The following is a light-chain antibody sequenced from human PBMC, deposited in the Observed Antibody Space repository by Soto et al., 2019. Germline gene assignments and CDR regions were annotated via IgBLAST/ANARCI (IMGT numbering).Light chain of an antibody. CDR3: LQHNTYPFT. Sequence: DIQMTQSPSSLSASVGDRVTITCRASQDIRNDVGWYQQKAGKAPNRLIFAASSLHSGVPSRFSGSRSGTEFTLTLASLQPEAFETYYCLQHNTYPFTFGGGPKVDIK. V-gene: IGKV1-17*01. J-gene: IGKJ4*01. CDR2: AAS. CDR1: QDIRND.